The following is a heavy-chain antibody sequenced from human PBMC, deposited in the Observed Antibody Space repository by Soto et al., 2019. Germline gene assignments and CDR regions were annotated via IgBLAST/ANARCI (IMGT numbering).Heavy chain of an antibody. CDR1: GGTFSSYA. CDR3: ARGGPDIVVVPAAIDVSYYYGMEV. V-gene: IGHV1-69*13. Sequence: SVKVSCKASGGTFSSYAISWVRQAPGQGLEWMGGIIPIFGTANYAQKFQGRVTITADESTSTAYMELSSLRSEDTAVYYCARGGPDIVVVPAAIDVSYYYGMEVWGQGTTVSVSS. J-gene: IGHJ6*01. CDR2: IIPIFGTA. D-gene: IGHD2-2*02.